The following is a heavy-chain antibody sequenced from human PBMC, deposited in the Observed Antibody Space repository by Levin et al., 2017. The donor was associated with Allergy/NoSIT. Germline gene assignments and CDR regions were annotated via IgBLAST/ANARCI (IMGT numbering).Heavy chain of an antibody. V-gene: IGHV3-33*01. CDR2: IWYDGSNK. J-gene: IGHJ4*02. Sequence: GESLKISCAASGFSFSSNGMHWVRQAPDKGLEWVAVIWYDGSNKYYADSVKGRFSISRDNSKNTLYLQMNSLRVEDTAVYYCARWGDYRPLDYWGQGTLVTVSS. CDR1: GFSFSSNG. D-gene: IGHD3-10*01. CDR3: ARWGDYRPLDY.